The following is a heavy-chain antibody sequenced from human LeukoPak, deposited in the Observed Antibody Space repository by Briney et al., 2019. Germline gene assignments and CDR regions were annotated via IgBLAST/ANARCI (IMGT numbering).Heavy chain of an antibody. CDR1: GGSISSYY. V-gene: IGHV4-59*01. CDR3: ARKSYSSGFDY. CDR2: IYYSGST. Sequence: SETLSLTCTVSGGSISSYYWSWIRQPPGKGLEWIGYIYYSGSTNYNPSLKSRVTISVDTSKNQFSLKLSSVPAADTAVYYCARKSYSSGFDYWGQGTLVTVPP. D-gene: IGHD6-25*01. J-gene: IGHJ4*02.